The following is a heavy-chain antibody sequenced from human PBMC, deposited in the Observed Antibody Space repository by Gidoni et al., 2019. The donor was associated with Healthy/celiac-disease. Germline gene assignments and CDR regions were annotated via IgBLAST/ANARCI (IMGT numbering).Heavy chain of an antibody. J-gene: IGHJ4*02. D-gene: IGHD2-2*01. V-gene: IGHV1-2*06. CDR3: ARYCSSTSCYGGDY. CDR1: GYTFTGYY. Sequence: QVQLVQSGAEVKKPGASVKVSCKASGYTFTGYYMHWVRQAPGPGLEWMGRINPNSGGTNYAQKFQGRVTMTRDTSISTAYMELSRLRSDDTAVYYCARYCSSTSCYGGDYWGQGTLVTVSS. CDR2: INPNSGGT.